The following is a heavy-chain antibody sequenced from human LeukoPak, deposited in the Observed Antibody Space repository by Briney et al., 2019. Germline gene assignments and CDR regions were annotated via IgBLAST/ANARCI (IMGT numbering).Heavy chain of an antibody. J-gene: IGHJ4*02. CDR2: INPNSGGT. CDR3: ARVGWAAPRVHFDC. D-gene: IGHD6-25*01. V-gene: IGHV1-2*02. Sequence: ASVRVSCKASGYTFSDYYIHWVRQAPGQGLEWTGGINPNSGGTHYAQKFQGRVTMTRDTSISTAYMELSRLRSDDTAVYYCARVGWAAPRVHFDCWGQGTLLTVSS. CDR1: GYTFSDYY.